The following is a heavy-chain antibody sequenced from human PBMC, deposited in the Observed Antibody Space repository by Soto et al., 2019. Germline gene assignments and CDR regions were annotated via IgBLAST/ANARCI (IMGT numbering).Heavy chain of an antibody. V-gene: IGHV3-23*01. J-gene: IGHJ6*03. CDR2: ISGSGGST. CDR1: GFTFSSYA. Sequence: GGSLRLSCAASGFTFSSYAMSWVRQAPGKGLDWVSAISGSGGSTYYADSVKGRFTISRDNSKNTLYLQMNSLRAEDTAVYYCAKGPLKKDEDYDRPYYYYMDVWGKGTTVTVSS. D-gene: IGHD4-17*01. CDR3: AKGPLKKDEDYDRPYYYYMDV.